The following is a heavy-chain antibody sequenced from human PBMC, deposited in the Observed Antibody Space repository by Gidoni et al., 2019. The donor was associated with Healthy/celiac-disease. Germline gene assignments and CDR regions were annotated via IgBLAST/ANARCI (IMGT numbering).Heavy chain of an antibody. D-gene: IGHD2-15*01. CDR2: ISSSGSTI. Sequence: EVQLVESGGGLVQPGGSLRLSCAASGFTFSSYEMNWVRQAPGKGLEWVSYISSSGSTIYYADSVKGRFTISRDNAKNSLYLQMNSLRAEDTAVYYCARGLIDYYYYGMDVWGQGTTVTVSS. CDR1: GFTFSSYE. V-gene: IGHV3-48*03. CDR3: ARGLIDYYYYGMDV. J-gene: IGHJ6*02.